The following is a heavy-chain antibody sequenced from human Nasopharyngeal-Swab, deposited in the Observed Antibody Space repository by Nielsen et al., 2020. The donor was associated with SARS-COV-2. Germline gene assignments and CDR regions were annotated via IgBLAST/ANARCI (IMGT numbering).Heavy chain of an antibody. CDR2: ISWNSGSI. Sequence: SLKISCAASGFTFDDYAMHWARQVPGKGLEWVSGISWNSGSIGYADSVKGRFTISRDNAKNSLYLQMNSLRAEDTALYYCAKIPLCSSTSCYDDAFDIWGQGTMVTVSS. V-gene: IGHV3-9*01. J-gene: IGHJ3*02. CDR1: GFTFDDYA. CDR3: AKIPLCSSTSCYDDAFDI. D-gene: IGHD2-2*01.